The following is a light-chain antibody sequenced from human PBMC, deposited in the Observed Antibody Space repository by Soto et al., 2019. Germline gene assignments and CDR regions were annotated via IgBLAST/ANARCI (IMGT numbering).Light chain of an antibody. Sequence: EIVMTQSPATLSVSPGERATLSCRASQSVSSNLAWYQQKPGQAPRLLIYDASTRATGVPARFSGSGSGTEFTLTISSLQSEDFAVYYCQQYARSSWTFGQGTKLEIK. CDR1: QSVSSN. CDR3: QQYARSSWT. J-gene: IGKJ1*01. CDR2: DAS. V-gene: IGKV3-15*01.